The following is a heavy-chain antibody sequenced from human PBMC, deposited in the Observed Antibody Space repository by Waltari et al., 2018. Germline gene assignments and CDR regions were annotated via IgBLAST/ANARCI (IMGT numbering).Heavy chain of an antibody. CDR1: GGSFSGYY. J-gene: IGHJ1*01. CDR2: INHGGRS. Sequence: QVQLQQWGAGLLKPSETLSLTCAVYGGSFSGYYWSWIRQPPGKGLEWIGEINHGGRSNDNPSIKSGGTIAVDTSKNQVSLKLSAVTAADTAVYYCARDPPRRADSSGRLEYFQHWGQGTLVTVSS. D-gene: IGHD6-19*01. V-gene: IGHV4-34*01. CDR3: ARDPPRRADSSGRLEYFQH.